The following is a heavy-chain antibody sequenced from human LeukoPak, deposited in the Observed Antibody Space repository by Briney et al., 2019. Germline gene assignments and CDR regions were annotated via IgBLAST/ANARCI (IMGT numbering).Heavy chain of an antibody. CDR2: TFRGEGEI. CDR3: ATYRQVMLPFEA. Sequence: GGSLRLSCAASGFTFSDFAMIWVRQPPGKGLEWVSSTFRGEGEIHYADSVRGRFTISRDNSRSTLFLQMNSLRGEDTAIYYCATYRQVMLPFEAWGQGTLVTVSS. D-gene: IGHD5-18*01. V-gene: IGHV3-23*01. CDR1: GFTFSDFA. J-gene: IGHJ5*02.